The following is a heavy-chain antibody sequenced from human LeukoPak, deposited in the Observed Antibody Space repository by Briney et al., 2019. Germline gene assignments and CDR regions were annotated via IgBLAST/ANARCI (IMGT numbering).Heavy chain of an antibody. CDR3: ARAGYSSSWYLGY. V-gene: IGHV3-64*01. D-gene: IGHD6-13*01. J-gene: IGHJ4*02. CDR2: ISSNGGSP. Sequence: PGRSLRLSRAASGFTLSSHAMHWVRRAPGRGLEYVSAISSNGGSPYYANSVKGRFTISRDNSKNTLYLQMGSLRAEDMAVYYCARAGYSSSWYLGYWGQGTLVTVSS. CDR1: GFTLSSHA.